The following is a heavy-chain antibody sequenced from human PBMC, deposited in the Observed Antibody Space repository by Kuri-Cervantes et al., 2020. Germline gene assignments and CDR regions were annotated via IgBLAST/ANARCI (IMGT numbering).Heavy chain of an antibody. J-gene: IGHJ4*02. D-gene: IGHD3-16*02. CDR3: ARVVGDY. CDR1: GGSISSYY. Sequence: SETLSLTCTVSGGSISSYYWSWIRQPPGKGLEWIGYIYYSGSTNYNPSLKSRVTISVDTSNNQFSLKLRSVTAADTAAYYCARVVGDYWGQGTLVTVSS. V-gene: IGHV4-59*12. CDR2: IYYSGST.